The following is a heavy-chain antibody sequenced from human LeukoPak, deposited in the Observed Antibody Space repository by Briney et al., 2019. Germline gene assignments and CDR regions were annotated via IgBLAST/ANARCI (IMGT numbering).Heavy chain of an antibody. D-gene: IGHD6-19*01. CDR1: VFTFSSYA. CDR3: VKDVKSMAGHY. J-gene: IGHJ4*02. CDR2: ISGSGGST. Sequence: GGSLRLSCAASVFTFSSYAMSWVRQAPGKGLEWVSAISGSGGSTFSADSVRGRFTISRDNSKNTLYLQMNSLGAEDTAVYFCVKDVKSMAGHYWGQGTLVTVSS. V-gene: IGHV3-23*01.